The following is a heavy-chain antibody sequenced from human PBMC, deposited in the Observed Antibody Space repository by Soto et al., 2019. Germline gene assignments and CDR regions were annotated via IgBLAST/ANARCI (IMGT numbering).Heavy chain of an antibody. CDR2: IYWDDDK. J-gene: IGHJ6*02. D-gene: IGHD2-21*02. V-gene: IGHV2-5*02. CDR3: IHSRCGGDCLQSYASYYYNGMDV. CDR1: AFSLSTGGVG. Sequence: QITLKESGPTLVKPTQTLTLTCTFSAFSLSTGGVGVGWIRQPPGKALEWLALIYWDDDKRYSPSLRSRLTITKDTSKNQVVLTMTNIDPVDTATYYCIHSRCGGDCLQSYASYYYNGMDVWGQGTTVTVSS.